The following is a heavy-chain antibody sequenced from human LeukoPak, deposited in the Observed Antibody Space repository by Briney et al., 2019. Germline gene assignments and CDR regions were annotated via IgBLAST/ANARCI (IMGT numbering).Heavy chain of an antibody. D-gene: IGHD3-22*01. CDR1: GFTFSSYA. Sequence: PGGSLRLSCAASGFTFSSYAMSWVRQAPGKGLEWVSAISGSGGSTYYADSVKGRFTISRDNSKNTLYLQMNSLRVEDTAVYYCAKASKYDSSGYGAFDIWGQGTMVTVSS. J-gene: IGHJ3*02. V-gene: IGHV3-23*01. CDR2: ISGSGGST. CDR3: AKASKYDSSGYGAFDI.